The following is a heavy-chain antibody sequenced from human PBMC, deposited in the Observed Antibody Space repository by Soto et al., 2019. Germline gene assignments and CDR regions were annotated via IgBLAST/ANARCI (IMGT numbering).Heavy chain of an antibody. Sequence: QITLKESGPTLVKPTQTLTLTCTFSGFSLSSTRVAVGWIRQPPGKALEWLALIYWDDDKRHSPFLKSRLPTTKNTTKHQVVLTPTSMAPVATATYYCAHSVVAGLGYYFDYWGQGTLVTVSS. D-gene: IGHD6-19*01. V-gene: IGHV2-5*02. J-gene: IGHJ4*02. CDR3: AHSVVAGLGYYFDY. CDR2: IYWDDDK. CDR1: GFSLSSTRVA.